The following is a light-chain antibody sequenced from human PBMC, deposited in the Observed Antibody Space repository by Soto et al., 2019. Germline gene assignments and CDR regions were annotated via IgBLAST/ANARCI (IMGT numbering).Light chain of an antibody. V-gene: IGKV1-12*02. CDR1: QGISSW. J-gene: IGKJ3*01. Sequence: DLQMTQSPSSVSASVGDRVTITCRASQGISSWLAWYQQKPGKAPKFLIYAASILQSWVTSRFSGSGSGTVSTLTISGLQPEDFAIYYCQQANSFPFTFGAGTKVDI. CDR2: AAS. CDR3: QQANSFPFT.